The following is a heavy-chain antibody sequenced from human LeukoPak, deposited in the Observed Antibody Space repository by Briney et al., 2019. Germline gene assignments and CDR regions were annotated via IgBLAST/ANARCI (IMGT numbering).Heavy chain of an antibody. CDR1: GFTFSGSA. CDR2: IGSKANSYAT. CDR3: TSPISDSSSWYPFYYYYMDV. D-gene: IGHD6-13*01. Sequence: PGGSLRLSCAASGFTFSGSAMHWVRQASGKGLEWVGRIGSKANSYATAYAASVKGGFTISRDDSKNTAYLQMNSLKTEDTAVYYCTSPISDSSSWYPFYYYYMDVWGKGTTVTVSS. J-gene: IGHJ6*03. V-gene: IGHV3-73*01.